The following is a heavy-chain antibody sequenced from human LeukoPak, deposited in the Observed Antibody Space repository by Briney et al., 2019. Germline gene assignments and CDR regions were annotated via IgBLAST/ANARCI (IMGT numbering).Heavy chain of an antibody. J-gene: IGHJ4*02. V-gene: IGHV4-34*01. D-gene: IGHD6-13*01. CDR2: INHSGIT. CDR3: ARHWETSSWYVDY. CDR1: GGSFSAYY. Sequence: PSETLSLTCAVYGGSFSAYYWSWIRQPPGKGLEWIGEINHSGITNYNPSLKSRVTISLDTSKNQLSLKVSSVTAADTAVYYCARHWETSSWYVDYWGQGTLVTVSS.